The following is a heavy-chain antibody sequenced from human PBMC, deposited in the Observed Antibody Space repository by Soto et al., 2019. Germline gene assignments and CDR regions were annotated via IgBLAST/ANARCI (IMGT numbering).Heavy chain of an antibody. J-gene: IGHJ4*02. CDR3: VRAGGGWSFDS. Sequence: ASVKVSCKSSGYTFTSYGISWVRQAPGQGLEWMGWISAYNGNTNYAQKLQGRVTMTTDTSKNQFSLNLSSVTTADTAVYYCVRAGGGWSFDSWGQGTLVTVSS. CDR1: GYTFTSYG. D-gene: IGHD6-19*01. V-gene: IGHV1-18*01. CDR2: ISAYNGNT.